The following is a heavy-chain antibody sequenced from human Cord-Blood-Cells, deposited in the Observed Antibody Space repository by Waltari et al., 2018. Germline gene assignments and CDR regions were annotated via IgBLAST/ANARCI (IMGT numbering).Heavy chain of an antibody. J-gene: IGHJ3*02. CDR1: GFTFSCYA. CDR3: ARDKAGTTQGAFDI. V-gene: IGHV3-30-3*01. Sequence: VQLVGSGGGVVQPGGSLRLSCAAAGFTFSCYALHWVRPAPGKGLEWVAVISYDGSNKYYADSVKGRFTISRDNSKNTLYLQMNSLRAEDTAVYYCARDKAGTTQGAFDIWGQGTMVTVSS. CDR2: ISYDGSNK. D-gene: IGHD1-1*01.